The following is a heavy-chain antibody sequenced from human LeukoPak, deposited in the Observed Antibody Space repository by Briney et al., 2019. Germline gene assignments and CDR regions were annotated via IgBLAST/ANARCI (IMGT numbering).Heavy chain of an antibody. CDR3: ARVPIVVVPAAIDY. Sequence: ASVKVSCKASGYTFTGYYMHWVRQAPGQGLEWMGWINPNSGGTNYAQKFQGRVTMTRDTSISTAYMELGRLRSDDTAVYYCARVPIVVVPAAIDYWGQGTLVTVSS. J-gene: IGHJ4*02. V-gene: IGHV1-2*02. CDR2: INPNSGGT. D-gene: IGHD2-2*01. CDR1: GYTFTGYY.